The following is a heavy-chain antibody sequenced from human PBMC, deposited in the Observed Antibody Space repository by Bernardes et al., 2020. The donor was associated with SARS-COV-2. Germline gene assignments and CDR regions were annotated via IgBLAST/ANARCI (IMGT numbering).Heavy chain of an antibody. D-gene: IGHD3-3*01. V-gene: IGHV3-7*05. Sequence: GGSLRLSCAASGFTFSSYWMSWVRQAPGKGLEWVANIKQDGSEKYYVDSVKGRFTISRDNAKNSLYLQMNSLRAEDTAVYYCAREPRFLDYDWFDPWGQGTLVTVSS. J-gene: IGHJ5*02. CDR2: IKQDGSEK. CDR3: AREPRFLDYDWFDP. CDR1: GFTFSSYW.